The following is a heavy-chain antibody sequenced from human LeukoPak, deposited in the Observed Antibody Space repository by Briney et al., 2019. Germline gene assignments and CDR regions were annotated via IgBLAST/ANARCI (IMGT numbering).Heavy chain of an antibody. Sequence: GGSLRLSCAASGFTLSGYAMHWVRQAPGKGLEWVSGISWNSGSIGYADSVKGRFTISRDSAKNSLYLQMNSLRAEDTALYYCAKAAGYIDYNNYGRVGCYFYYMDVWGKGTTVTVSS. D-gene: IGHD4-11*01. CDR2: ISWNSGSI. V-gene: IGHV3-9*01. CDR1: GFTLSGYA. CDR3: AKAAGYIDYNNYGRVGCYFYYMDV. J-gene: IGHJ6*03.